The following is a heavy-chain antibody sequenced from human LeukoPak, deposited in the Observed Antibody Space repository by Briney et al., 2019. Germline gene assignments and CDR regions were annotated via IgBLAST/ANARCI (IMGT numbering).Heavy chain of an antibody. D-gene: IGHD3-22*01. CDR1: GYTFTSYG. V-gene: IGHV1-18*01. CDR2: ISAYNGNT. J-gene: IGHJ4*02. Sequence: ASVKVSCKASGYTFTSYGISWVRQAPGQGLEWMGWISAYNGNTNYAQKLQGRVTMTTDTSTSTAYMELRSLRSDDTTVYYCARAYYYDSSGYFDYWGQGTLVTVSS. CDR3: ARAYYYDSSGYFDY.